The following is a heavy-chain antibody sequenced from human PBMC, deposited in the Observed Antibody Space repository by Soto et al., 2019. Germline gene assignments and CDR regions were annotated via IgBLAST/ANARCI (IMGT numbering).Heavy chain of an antibody. CDR3: ARDPIYGGLSYFDL. J-gene: IGHJ2*01. CDR2: IYYSGSS. D-gene: IGHD3-10*01. V-gene: IGHV4-59*01. CDR1: GGSINSYY. Sequence: QVQLHESGPGLVKPSETLSLTCTVSGGSINSYYWSWIRQPPGKGLEWIGYIYYSGSSNYNPSLTSRVTISVDTPRNQFSLKLSSVTAADTAVYYCARDPIYGGLSYFDLWGRGTPVTVSS.